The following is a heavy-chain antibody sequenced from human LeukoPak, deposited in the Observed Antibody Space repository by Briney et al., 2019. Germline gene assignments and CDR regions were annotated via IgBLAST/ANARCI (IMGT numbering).Heavy chain of an antibody. D-gene: IGHD2-21*02. CDR2: ITNTGTYK. CDR3: ARELRGDQDLDY. Sequence: GGSLRLSCAASGFTFSSYSMNWVRQAPGKGLEWVSSITNTGTYKFHADSMKGRFTISRDNSKNSLYLQMDSLRGEDTALYYCARELRGDQDLDYWGQGTLVTVSS. J-gene: IGHJ4*02. V-gene: IGHV3-21*01. CDR1: GFTFSSYS.